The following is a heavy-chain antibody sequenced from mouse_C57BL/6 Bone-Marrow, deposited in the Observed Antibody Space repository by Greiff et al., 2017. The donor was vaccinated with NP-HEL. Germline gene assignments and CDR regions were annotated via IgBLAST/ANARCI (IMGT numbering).Heavy chain of an antibody. CDR1: GFNIKDDY. J-gene: IGHJ2*01. Sequence: EVKLKESGAELVRPGASVKLSCTASGFNIKDDYMHWVKQRPEQGLEWIGWIDPENGDTEYASKFQGKATITADTSSNTAYLQLSSLTSEDTAVYYCTTPYDFDYWGQGTTLTVSS. D-gene: IGHD2-3*01. CDR3: TTPYDFDY. CDR2: IDPENGDT. V-gene: IGHV14-4*01.